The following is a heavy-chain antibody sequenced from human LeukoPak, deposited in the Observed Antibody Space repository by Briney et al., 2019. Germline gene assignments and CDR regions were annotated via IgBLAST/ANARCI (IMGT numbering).Heavy chain of an antibody. CDR1: GFTFSGYT. Sequence: GGSLRLSCAASGFTFSGYTMNWVRQAPGKGLEWVSSISSSSIYKYYADSMGGRFTISRDNAKNSMYLQMNSLTAEDTAVYYCARDPRYSIYQSNYYMDVWGKGTTVTVSS. V-gene: IGHV3-21*01. CDR2: ISSSSIYK. J-gene: IGHJ6*03. D-gene: IGHD4-11*01. CDR3: ARDPRYSIYQSNYYMDV.